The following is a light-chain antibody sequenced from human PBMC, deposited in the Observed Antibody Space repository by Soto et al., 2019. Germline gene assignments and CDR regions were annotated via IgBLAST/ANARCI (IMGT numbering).Light chain of an antibody. CDR2: DAS. CDR1: QGISTA. J-gene: IGKJ5*01. CDR3: QQFNDYPT. Sequence: AIPLTQSPSSLSASVGDRVTITCRASQGISTALVWYQQKPGKAPNLLIYDASSLESGVPSRFSGGGSGTDFTLSISGLQPEDLGTYYCQQFNDYPTFGQGTRLEIK. V-gene: IGKV1D-13*01.